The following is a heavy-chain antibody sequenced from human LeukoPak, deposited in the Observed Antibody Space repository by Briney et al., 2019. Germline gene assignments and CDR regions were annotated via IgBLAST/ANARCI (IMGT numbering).Heavy chain of an antibody. V-gene: IGHV3-21*01. CDR2: IFPSGGEI. CDR3: AREWGYCSSTSCSNWFDP. D-gene: IGHD2-2*01. CDR1: GFTFSTFA. J-gene: IGHJ5*02. Sequence: PGGSLRLSCAASGFTFSTFAVIWVRQPPGKGLEWVSSIFPSGGEIHYADSVRGRFTISRDNAKNSVHLQMNSLRAEDTAVYYCAREWGYCSSTSCSNWFDPWGQGTLVTVSS.